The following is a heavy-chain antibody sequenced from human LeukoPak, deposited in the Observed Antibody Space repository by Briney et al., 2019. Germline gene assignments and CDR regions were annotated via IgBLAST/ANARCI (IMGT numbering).Heavy chain of an antibody. J-gene: IGHJ4*02. CDR3: AANEGSSWLDY. V-gene: IGHV3-21*01. CDR2: ISSSSSYI. D-gene: IGHD6-13*01. CDR1: GFTFSSYS. Sequence: GGSLRLSCAASGFTFSSYSMNWVRQAPGKGLEWVSSISSSSSYIYYADSVKGRFTISRDNAKNSLYLQMNSLRAEDTAVYYCAANEGSSWLDYWGQGTLVTVSS.